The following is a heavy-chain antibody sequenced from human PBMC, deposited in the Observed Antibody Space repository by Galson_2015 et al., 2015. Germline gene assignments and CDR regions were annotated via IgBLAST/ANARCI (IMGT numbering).Heavy chain of an antibody. J-gene: IGHJ6*02. CDR3: ASQVEVTDIVVVPAAISGMDV. CDR1: GYTFTSYA. D-gene: IGHD2-2*02. CDR2: INAGNGDT. Sequence: SVKVSCKASGYTFTSYAMHWVRQAPGQRLEWMGWINAGNGDTKYSQKFQGRVTITRDTSASTAYMELSSLRSEDTAVCYCASQVEVTDIVVVPAAISGMDVWVQGTTVTVSS. V-gene: IGHV1-3*01.